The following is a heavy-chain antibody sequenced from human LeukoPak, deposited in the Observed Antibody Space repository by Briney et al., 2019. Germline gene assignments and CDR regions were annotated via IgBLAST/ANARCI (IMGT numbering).Heavy chain of an antibody. J-gene: IGHJ6*03. Sequence: GGSLRLSCAASGFTFSSYGMHWVRQAPGKGLEWVTFIRYDGGNKYYADSVKGRFTISRDNSKNTLYLQMNSLRAEDTAVYYCAKAGYCSGSGCPDYYYMDVWGKGTTVTVSS. CDR3: AKAGYCSGSGCPDYYYMDV. CDR1: GFTFSSYG. V-gene: IGHV3-30*02. D-gene: IGHD2-2*01. CDR2: IRYDGGNK.